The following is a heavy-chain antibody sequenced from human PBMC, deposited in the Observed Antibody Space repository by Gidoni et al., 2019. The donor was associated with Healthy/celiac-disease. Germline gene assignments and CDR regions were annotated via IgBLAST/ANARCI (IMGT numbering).Heavy chain of an antibody. CDR3: ARGGLGYCSGGSCSSLDY. V-gene: IGHV1-69*04. CDR1: GGTFSSYA. CDR2: IIPILGIA. Sequence: QVQLVQSGAEVKKPGSSVKVSCKASGGTFSSYAISRVRQAPGQGLEWMGRIIPILGIANYAQKFQGRVTITADKSTSTAYMELSSLRSEDTAVYYCARGGLGYCSGGSCSSLDYWGQGTLVTVSS. D-gene: IGHD2-15*01. J-gene: IGHJ4*02.